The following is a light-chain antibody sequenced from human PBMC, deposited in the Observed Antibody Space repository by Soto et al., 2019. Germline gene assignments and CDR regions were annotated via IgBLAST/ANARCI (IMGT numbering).Light chain of an antibody. CDR3: QQRSNWPPWT. CDR1: QSVRSY. Sequence: EIVLTQSPASLSLSPGERATLSCRASQSVRSYLAWYQQKPGQAPRLLIYDASNRATGIPARFSGSGSGTDFTLTISSLEPEDFAVYYCQQRSNWPPWTFGQGTRWIS. J-gene: IGKJ1*01. CDR2: DAS. V-gene: IGKV3-11*01.